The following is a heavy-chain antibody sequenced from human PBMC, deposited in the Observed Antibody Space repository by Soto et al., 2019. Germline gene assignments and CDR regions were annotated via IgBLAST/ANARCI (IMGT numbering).Heavy chain of an antibody. CDR3: ASPYCNSTSCQGHDFYAMDV. CDR1: GYNFISHW. D-gene: IGHD2-2*01. Sequence: PGESLKISCKGSGYNFISHWINWVRQMPGKGLEWMGRIDPSDSYTNYSPSFQGHVTISTDKSISTAYLQWSSLKASDTAMYYCASPYCNSTSCQGHDFYAMDVWGQGTTVTVS. CDR2: IDPSDSYT. V-gene: IGHV5-10-1*01. J-gene: IGHJ6*02.